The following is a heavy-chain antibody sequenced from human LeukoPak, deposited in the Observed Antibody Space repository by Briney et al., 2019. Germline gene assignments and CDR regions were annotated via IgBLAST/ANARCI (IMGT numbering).Heavy chain of an antibody. CDR1: GFTFSSYW. V-gene: IGHV3-74*01. CDR3: ARDYDFWSGSNWFDP. Sequence: GGSLRLSCAASGFTFSSYWMHWVRQAPGKGLVWVSRINSDGSSTSYADSVKGRLTISRDNAKNTLYLQMNSLRAEDTAVYYCARDYDFWSGSNWFDPWGQGTLVTVSS. D-gene: IGHD3-3*01. J-gene: IGHJ5*02. CDR2: INSDGSST.